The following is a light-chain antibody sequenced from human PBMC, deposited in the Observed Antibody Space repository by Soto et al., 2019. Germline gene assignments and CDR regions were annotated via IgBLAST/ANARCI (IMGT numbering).Light chain of an antibody. V-gene: IGLV2-14*01. CDR1: SSDVGGYNY. J-gene: IGLJ3*02. CDR3: SSYTSSSTLHWV. CDR2: EVS. Sequence: QSALTQPASVSGSPGQSITISCTGTSSDVGGYNYVSWYQQHPGKAPKLMIYEVSNRPSRVSNRFSGSKSGNTASLTISGLQAEDEADYYCSSYTSSSTLHWVFGGGTKLTVL.